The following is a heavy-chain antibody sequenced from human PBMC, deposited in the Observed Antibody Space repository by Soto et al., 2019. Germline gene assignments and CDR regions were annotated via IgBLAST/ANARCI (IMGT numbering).Heavy chain of an antibody. D-gene: IGHD2-2*01. J-gene: IGHJ6*03. Sequence: SETLSLTCTVSGGSISSYYWSWIRQPPGKGLEWIGYIYYSGSTSYNPSLKSRVTISVDTSKHHFSLKLSSVTAADTAVYYCARVSVVVVPAAMSHYYYMDVWGKGTTVTVS. CDR2: IYYSGST. CDR3: ARVSVVVVPAAMSHYYYMDV. V-gene: IGHV4-59*01. CDR1: GGSISSYY.